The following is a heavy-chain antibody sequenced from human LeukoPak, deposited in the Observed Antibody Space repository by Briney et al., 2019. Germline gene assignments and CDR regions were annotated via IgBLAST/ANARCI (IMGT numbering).Heavy chain of an antibody. Sequence: PGRSLGLSCAASGFTFDDYAMHWVRQPPGKGLEWVSGITRNSESIGYADSVKGRFTISRDNAKNSLYLQMDSLGAEDMALYYCTKAAMVRGVTHNWFDSWGQGTLVTVSS. D-gene: IGHD3-10*01. CDR1: GFTFDDYA. J-gene: IGHJ5*01. CDR2: ITRNSESI. V-gene: IGHV3-9*03. CDR3: TKAAMVRGVTHNWFDS.